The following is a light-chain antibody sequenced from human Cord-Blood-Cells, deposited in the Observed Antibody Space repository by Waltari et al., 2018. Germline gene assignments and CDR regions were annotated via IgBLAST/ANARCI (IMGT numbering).Light chain of an antibody. CDR3: CSYAGSYTDVV. V-gene: IGLV2-11*01. CDR2: DVS. Sequence: QSALTQPRPVSGSPGQSVTISCTGTSSDVGGYIYVSRYQQHPGKAPKLMIYDVSTRPSGVPDRFSGSKSGNTASLTISGLQAEDEAYYYCCSYAGSYTDVVFGGGTKLTVL. J-gene: IGLJ2*01. CDR1: SSDVGGYIY.